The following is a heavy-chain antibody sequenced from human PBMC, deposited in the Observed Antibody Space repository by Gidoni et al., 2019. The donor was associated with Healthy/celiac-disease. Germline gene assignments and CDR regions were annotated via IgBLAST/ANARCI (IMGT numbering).Heavy chain of an antibody. D-gene: IGHD4-17*01. J-gene: IGHJ6*02. CDR1: GGSFSGYY. V-gene: IGHV4-34*01. Sequence: QVQLQQWGAGLLKPSETLSLTCAVYGGSFSGYYWSWIRQPPGKGLEWIGEINHSGSTNYNPSLKSRVTISVDTSKNQFSLKLSSVTAADTAVYYCATPRDYRPGYYGMDVWGQGTTVTVSS. CDR3: ATPRDYRPGYYGMDV. CDR2: INHSGST.